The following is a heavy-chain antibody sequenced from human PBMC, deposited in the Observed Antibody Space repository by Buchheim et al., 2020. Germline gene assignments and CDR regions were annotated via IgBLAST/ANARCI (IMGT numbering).Heavy chain of an antibody. CDR2: MNPNSGNT. D-gene: IGHD5-24*01. Sequence: QVQLVQSGAEVKKPGASVKVSCKASGYTFTSYDINWVRQATGQGLEWMGWMNPNSGNTVYAQKFQGRVTMTRNTSIRTAYMELSSLRSEDTAVYYCARRSIWLQFGIYYYYGMDVWGQGTT. CDR3: ARRSIWLQFGIYYYYGMDV. J-gene: IGHJ6*02. CDR1: GYTFTSYD. V-gene: IGHV1-8*01.